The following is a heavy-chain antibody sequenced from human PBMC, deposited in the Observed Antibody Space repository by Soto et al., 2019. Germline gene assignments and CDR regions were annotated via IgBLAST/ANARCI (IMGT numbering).Heavy chain of an antibody. CDR1: GGTFSSYA. J-gene: IGHJ6*02. Sequence: QVQLVQSGAEVKKPGSSVKVSCKASGGTFSSYAIRWVRQAPGQGLVWMVGIITIFGTANSAQKFQGRVTITADESTRSAYMELSSLRSVDTAVYYCARVALPMVRGVTGPVVGEYYYYYGMDVWGQGTTVTVSS. V-gene: IGHV1-69*01. CDR3: ARVALPMVRGVTGPVVGEYYYYYGMDV. CDR2: IITIFGTA. D-gene: IGHD3-10*01.